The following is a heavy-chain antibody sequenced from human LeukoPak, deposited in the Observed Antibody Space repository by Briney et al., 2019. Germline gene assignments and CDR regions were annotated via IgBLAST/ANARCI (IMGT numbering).Heavy chain of an antibody. CDR2: ISAYNGNT. D-gene: IGHD3-9*01. CDR1: GYTFTSYG. V-gene: IGHV1-18*01. Sequence: ASVKVSCTASGYTFTSYGISWVRQAPGQGLEWMGWISAYNGNTNYAQKLQGRVTMTTDTSTSTAYMELRSLRSDDTAVYYCARDRPISYYDILTGYYYYGMDVWGQGTTVTVSS. CDR3: ARDRPISYYDILTGYYYYGMDV. J-gene: IGHJ6*02.